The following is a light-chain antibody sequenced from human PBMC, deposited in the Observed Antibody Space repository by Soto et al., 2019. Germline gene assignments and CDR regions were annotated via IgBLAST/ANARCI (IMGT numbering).Light chain of an antibody. CDR1: SSDVGSYNR. V-gene: IGLV2-18*02. CDR2: EVS. Sequence: QSALTQPPSVSATPGQSVTISCTGTSSDVGSYNRVSWYQQSPGTAPKLMIYEVSNRPSGVPDRFSGSKSGNTASLTISGLQAEDEADYYCSSYTSSSTYVFGTGTKVTVL. J-gene: IGLJ1*01. CDR3: SSYTSSSTYV.